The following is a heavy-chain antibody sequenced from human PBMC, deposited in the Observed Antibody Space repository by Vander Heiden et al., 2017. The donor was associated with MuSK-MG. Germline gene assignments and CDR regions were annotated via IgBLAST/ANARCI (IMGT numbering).Heavy chain of an antibody. CDR3: ARQVQEGTYDF. J-gene: IGHJ4*02. V-gene: IGHV5-51*01. CDR1: GYSFTNYW. CDR2: VYPGDSDT. Sequence: EVQLVQSGAEVRKPGESLKSSCPASGYSFTNYWIGWVRQVPGKGRDWMGIVYPGDSDTRYSPSFRGQVTVSADKSINPAYLQWSALKASDTAMYYCARQVQEGTYDFWGPGTLVTVSS.